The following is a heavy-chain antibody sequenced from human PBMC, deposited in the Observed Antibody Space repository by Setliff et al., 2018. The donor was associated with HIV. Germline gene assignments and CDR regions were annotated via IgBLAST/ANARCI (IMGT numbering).Heavy chain of an antibody. V-gene: IGHV4-28*01. CDR1: GGSISSNW. D-gene: IGHD3-10*01. CDR2: IDYSGST. CDR3: ARSTVGIRGVVRGYYYYYMDV. Sequence: PSETLSLTCTVSGGSISSNWWGWIRQTPGKGLEWIGYIDYSGSTYYNPSLESLVTMSVDTSKNQFSLKLTSVTAVDTAAYYCARSTVGIRGVVRGYYYYYMDVWGKGTTVTVSS. J-gene: IGHJ6*03.